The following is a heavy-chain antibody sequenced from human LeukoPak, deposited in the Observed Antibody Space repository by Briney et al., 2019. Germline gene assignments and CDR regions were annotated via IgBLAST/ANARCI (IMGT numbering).Heavy chain of an antibody. CDR3: ASPRIVDAGGDY. V-gene: IGHV4-34*01. D-gene: IGHD1-26*01. Sequence: SETLSLTCAVYGGSFSGYYWSWIRQPPGKGLEWIGEINHSGSTNYNPSLKSRVTISVDTSKNQFSLKLSSVTAADTAVYYCASPRIVDAGGDYWGQGTLVTVSS. J-gene: IGHJ4*02. CDR2: INHSGST. CDR1: GGSFSGYY.